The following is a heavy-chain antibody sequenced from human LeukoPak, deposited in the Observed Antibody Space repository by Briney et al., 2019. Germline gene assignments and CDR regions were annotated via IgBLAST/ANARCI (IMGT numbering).Heavy chain of an antibody. J-gene: IGHJ4*02. Sequence: GGSLRLSCAASGFTFSNYWMTWVRQAPGKGLEWVPNIKQDGSEKNYVDSVKGRFTISRDNAKNSLYLQMNSLRAEDTAVYYCARHSNGWSEGTYWGQGTLVTVTS. CDR3: ARHSNGWSEGTY. CDR2: IKQDGSEK. V-gene: IGHV3-7*03. CDR1: GFTFSNYW. D-gene: IGHD6-19*01.